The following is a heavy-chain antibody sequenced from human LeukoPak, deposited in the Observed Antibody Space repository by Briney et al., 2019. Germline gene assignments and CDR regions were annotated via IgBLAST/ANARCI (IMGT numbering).Heavy chain of an antibody. V-gene: IGHV3-74*01. CDR1: GFSFSSRW. CDR2: IKNDGSTT. Sequence: GESLRLSCAVSGFSFSSRWMHWVRQAPGKGLVWVALIKNDGSTTNYADSVKGRFTASRDDAKNSVYLQMSSLRAEDTAVYYCHPLAYVSNWGQGTLVTVSS. J-gene: IGHJ4*02. D-gene: IGHD3-22*01. CDR3: HPLAYVSN.